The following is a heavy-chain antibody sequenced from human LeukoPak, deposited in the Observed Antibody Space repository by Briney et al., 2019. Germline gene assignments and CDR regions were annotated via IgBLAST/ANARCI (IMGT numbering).Heavy chain of an antibody. D-gene: IGHD6-19*01. CDR1: GFTFGDYA. J-gene: IGHJ4*02. V-gene: IGHV3-49*04. CDR3: TRRGGWYSDY. CDR2: IRSKAYGGTT. Sequence: GGSLRLSCTASGFTFGDYAMSWVRQAPGKGLEWVGFIRSKAYGGTTEYAASVRGRFTISRDDSKGIAYLQMNSLKTEDTAMYYCTRRGGWYSDYWGQGTLVTVSS.